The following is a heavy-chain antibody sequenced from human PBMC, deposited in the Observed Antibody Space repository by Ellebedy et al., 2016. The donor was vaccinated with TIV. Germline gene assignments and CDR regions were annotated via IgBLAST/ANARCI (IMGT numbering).Heavy chain of an antibody. CDR1: GGTFRNYP. CDR2: ITPIFGTT. J-gene: IGHJ4*02. V-gene: IGHV1-69*13. CDR3: ARGSTVWLERWAFGS. D-gene: IGHD4-17*01. Sequence: AASVKVSCKASGGTFRNYPTSWVRLAPGQGLEWMGEITPIFGTTNYAQKFQDRITISADESTSTVYMELSRLRSEDTAIYYCARGSTVWLERWAFGSWGQGTLVTVSS.